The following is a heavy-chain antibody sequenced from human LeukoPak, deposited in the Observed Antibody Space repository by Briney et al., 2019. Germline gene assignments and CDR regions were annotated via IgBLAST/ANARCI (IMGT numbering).Heavy chain of an antibody. Sequence: ASVKVSCKASGGTFSSYAISWVRQAPGQGLEWIGRIIPILGIANYAQKFQGRVTITADKSTSTAYMELSSLRSEDTAVYYCARDPGSSWSPNWFDPWGQGTLVTVSS. D-gene: IGHD6-13*01. J-gene: IGHJ5*02. V-gene: IGHV1-69*04. CDR2: IIPILGIA. CDR1: GGTFSSYA. CDR3: ARDPGSSWSPNWFDP.